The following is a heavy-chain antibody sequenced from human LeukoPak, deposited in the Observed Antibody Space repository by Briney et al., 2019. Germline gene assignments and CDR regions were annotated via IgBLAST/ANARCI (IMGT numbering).Heavy chain of an antibody. CDR1: GFTFSSYA. J-gene: IGHJ4*02. D-gene: IGHD1-26*01. CDR2: LSGSAGST. CDR3: AKRGAEVGATVTPGDY. V-gene: IGHV3-23*01. Sequence: GGSLRLSCAASGFTFSSYAMSWVRQAPGRGLEWVSALSGSAGSTYYADSVTGRFTISRDNSKNTLYLQMNSLRAEDTAVYYCAKRGAEVGATVTPGDYWGQGTLVTVSS.